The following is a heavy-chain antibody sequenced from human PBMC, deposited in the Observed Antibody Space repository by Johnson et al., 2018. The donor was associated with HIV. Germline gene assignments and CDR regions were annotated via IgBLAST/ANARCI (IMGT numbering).Heavy chain of an antibody. Sequence: AQLVESGGGLVQPGGSLRLSCAASGFTFSSYWMSWVRQAPGKGLEWVANIKQDGSEKYYVDSVKGRFTITSDNAKNSLYLQMNSLRAEDTALYYCARDMSYYDSSGYLDDAFDIWGQGTMVTVSS. CDR1: GFTFSSYW. V-gene: IGHV3-7*05. D-gene: IGHD3-22*01. CDR3: ARDMSYYDSSGYLDDAFDI. CDR2: IKQDGSEK. J-gene: IGHJ3*02.